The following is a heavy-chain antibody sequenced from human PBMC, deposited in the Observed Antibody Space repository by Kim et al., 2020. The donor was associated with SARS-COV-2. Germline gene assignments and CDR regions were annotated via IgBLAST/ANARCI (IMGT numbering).Heavy chain of an antibody. CDR3: AKDSSGGYAPGWFDP. Sequence: GGSLRLSCAASGFTFSSYAMSWVRQAPGKGLEWVSAISGSGGSTYYADSVKGRFTISRDNSKNTLYLQMNSLRAEDTAVYYCAKDSSGGYAPGWFDPWGQGTLVTVSS. J-gene: IGHJ5*02. CDR1: GFTFSSYA. V-gene: IGHV3-23*01. D-gene: IGHD6-19*01. CDR2: ISGSGGST.